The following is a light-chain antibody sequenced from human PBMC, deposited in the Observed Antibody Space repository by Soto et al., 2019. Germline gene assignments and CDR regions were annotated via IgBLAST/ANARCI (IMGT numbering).Light chain of an antibody. CDR2: STN. J-gene: IGLJ3*02. V-gene: IGLV8-61*01. Sequence: QTVVTQEPSFSVSPGTTVTLTCGLSSGSVSTNYYPSWYQQTPGQSPRTLIYSTNTRSSGVPDRFSGSILGNKAALTITGARADDESDYYCVLYMGSGIWVFGGGTKLTVL. CDR3: VLYMGSGIWV. CDR1: SGSVSTNYY.